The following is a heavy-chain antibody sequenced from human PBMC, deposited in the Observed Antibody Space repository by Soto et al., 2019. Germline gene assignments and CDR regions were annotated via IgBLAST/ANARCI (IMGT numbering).Heavy chain of an antibody. CDR3: ARGRAAAGSSYFDY. D-gene: IGHD6-13*01. CDR1: GFTFSSYA. CDR2: ISYDGSNR. V-gene: IGHV3-30-3*01. Sequence: QVQLVESGGGVVQPGRSLRLSCAASGFTFSSYAMHWVRQAPGKGLEWVAVISYDGSNRYYADSVKGRFTIPRDNSKNTLYLQMNSLRAEDTAVYYCARGRAAAGSSYFDYRGQGTLVTVSS. J-gene: IGHJ4*02.